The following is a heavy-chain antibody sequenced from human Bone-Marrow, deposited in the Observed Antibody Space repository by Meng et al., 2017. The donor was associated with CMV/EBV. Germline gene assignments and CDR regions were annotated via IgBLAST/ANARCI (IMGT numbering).Heavy chain of an antibody. D-gene: IGHD6-6*01. Sequence: GGSLRLSCAVSGFTFSTHGMYWVRQAPGKGLEWVAFIRYDGSNKYYADSVKGRFTISRDNSKNTLYLQMNSLRAEDTAVYYCAKDLEYSSAQGVYWGQGTLVTVSS. J-gene: IGHJ4*02. V-gene: IGHV3-30*02. CDR1: GFTFSTHG. CDR2: IRYDGSNK. CDR3: AKDLEYSSAQGVY.